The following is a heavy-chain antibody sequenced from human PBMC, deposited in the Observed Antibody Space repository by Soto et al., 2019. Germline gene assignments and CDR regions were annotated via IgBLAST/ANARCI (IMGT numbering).Heavy chain of an antibody. CDR2: IIPLLNTR. D-gene: IGHD3-22*01. Sequence: QVQLVQSGAEVKKPGSSVKVSCKASGDTFSTYGITWVRQAPGQGLEWVGGIIPLLNTRNYAQNLQGRVTISVDESANIAYMELISLRSEDTAVYYCASTKYDSSAYYYWYLGLWGRGTLVTVSS. V-gene: IGHV1-69*01. CDR3: ASTKYDSSAYYYWYLGL. J-gene: IGHJ2*01. CDR1: GDTFSTYG.